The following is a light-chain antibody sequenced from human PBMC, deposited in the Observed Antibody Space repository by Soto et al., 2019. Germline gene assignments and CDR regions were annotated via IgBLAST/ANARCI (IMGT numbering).Light chain of an antibody. CDR2: RNN. Sequence: QSVLIQPPSASGTPGQRVTISCSGRSSNIGSNYVYWYQQLPGTAPKLLISRNNERPSGVPDRFSGSKSGTSASLAISGLRSEDETDYYCVTWDDSLSGWVFGGGTKLTVL. CDR3: VTWDDSLSGWV. V-gene: IGLV1-47*01. CDR1: SSNIGSNY. J-gene: IGLJ3*02.